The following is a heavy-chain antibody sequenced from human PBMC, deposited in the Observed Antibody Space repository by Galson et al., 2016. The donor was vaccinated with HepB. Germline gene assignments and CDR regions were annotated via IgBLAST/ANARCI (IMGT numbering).Heavy chain of an antibody. Sequence: LRLSCAASGFTFTDFWMDWVRQAPGKGLEWLANINQDGSVKYYVDSVRGRFAISRDNAKNLAYLQVDSLRAEDTAVYYCSRQLVYWGQGTRVTVSS. D-gene: IGHD6-13*01. V-gene: IGHV3-7*01. CDR2: INQDGSVK. CDR3: SRQLVY. CDR1: GFTFTDFW. J-gene: IGHJ4*02.